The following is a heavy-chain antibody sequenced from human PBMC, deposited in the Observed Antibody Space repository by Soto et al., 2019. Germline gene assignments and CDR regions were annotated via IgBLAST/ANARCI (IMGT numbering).Heavy chain of an antibody. CDR1: GGSTSSSSYQ. Sequence: QLQLQESGPGLVKPSETLSLTCTVSGGSTSSSSYQWVWIRQPPGKGLEWIGNVYYNGNTYYNPSPKSRLTISVDTSNNPFSLKVEAVTAADTAVYYCARLSGSYYDRYFDYWGQGTLVTVSS. J-gene: IGHJ4*02. CDR2: VYYNGNT. CDR3: ARLSGSYYDRYFDY. V-gene: IGHV4-39*01. D-gene: IGHD1-26*01.